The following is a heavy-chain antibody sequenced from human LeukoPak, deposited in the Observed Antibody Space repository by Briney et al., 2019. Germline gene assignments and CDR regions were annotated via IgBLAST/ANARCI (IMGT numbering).Heavy chain of an antibody. CDR3: ANDYRSGSFHDF. CDR1: GFDFSSYA. J-gene: IGHJ4*02. D-gene: IGHD3-10*01. Sequence: PGGSLRLSCAASGFDFSSYAMSWVRQPPGKGLEWVSDISRRDDHTYYADSVKGRFTISRDNSKKTLYLQMNILRAEDTAVYYCANDYRSGSFHDFWGQGSLVTVSA. V-gene: IGHV3-23*01. CDR2: ISRRDDHT.